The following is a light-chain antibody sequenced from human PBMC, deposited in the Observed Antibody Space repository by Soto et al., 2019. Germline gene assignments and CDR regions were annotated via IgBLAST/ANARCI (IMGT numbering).Light chain of an antibody. CDR3: QQYGRSPPFT. V-gene: IGKV3-20*01. Sequence: ELVLTQSPGTLSLSPGEIATLSCRASQSVCSSYLGWHQHKPGQAPRLLIYDASNRATGIPDRFSGSGSGTDFTLTISRLQPEDFSVYFCQQYGRSPPFTFGQGTKVEIK. CDR2: DAS. CDR1: QSVCSSY. J-gene: IGKJ2*01.